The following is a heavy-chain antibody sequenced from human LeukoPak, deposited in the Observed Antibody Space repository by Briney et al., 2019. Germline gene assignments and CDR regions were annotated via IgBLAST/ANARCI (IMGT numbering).Heavy chain of an antibody. Sequence: GGSLRLSCAASGFTFSDYYMSWIRQAPGKGLEWVSYISSSGSTIYYADSVKGRFTISRDNAKNSLYLQMNSLRAEDTAVYYCARVPRYYYDSSGYLDYWGQGTLVTVSS. CDR3: ARVPRYYYDSSGYLDY. D-gene: IGHD3-22*01. J-gene: IGHJ4*02. CDR2: ISSSGSTI. CDR1: GFTFSDYY. V-gene: IGHV3-11*01.